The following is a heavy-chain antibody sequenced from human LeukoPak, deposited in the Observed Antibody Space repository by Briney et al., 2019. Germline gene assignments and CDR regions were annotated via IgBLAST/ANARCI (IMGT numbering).Heavy chain of an antibody. J-gene: IGHJ4*02. CDR3: TRGYGDPQQDDY. V-gene: IGHV3-49*04. CDR2: IRGKGYDGTI. Sequence: GRCLRPSCTTSGLIFGDYGMSWVRQAPGKGLEWVGFIRGKGYDGTIEYAASVKGRFSISRNDSKSIAYLQMNSLKTEDTAVYYCTRGYGDPQQDDYWGQGTLVTVSS. D-gene: IGHD4-17*01. CDR1: GLIFGDYG.